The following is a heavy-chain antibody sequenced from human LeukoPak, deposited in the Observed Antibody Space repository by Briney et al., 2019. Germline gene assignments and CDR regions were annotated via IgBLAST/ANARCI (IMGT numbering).Heavy chain of an antibody. J-gene: IGHJ6*03. V-gene: IGHV4-30-4*08. CDR2: IYYSGST. CDR3: ARVITIINDMDV. D-gene: IGHD3-3*01. Sequence: ASETLSLTCTVSGGSISSTDNYWSWIRQPPGKGLEYIGYIYYSGSTYYNPSLKSRVTISVDTSKNQFSLKLSSVTAADTAVYYCARVITIINDMDVWGKGTTVTVSS. CDR1: GGSISSTDNY.